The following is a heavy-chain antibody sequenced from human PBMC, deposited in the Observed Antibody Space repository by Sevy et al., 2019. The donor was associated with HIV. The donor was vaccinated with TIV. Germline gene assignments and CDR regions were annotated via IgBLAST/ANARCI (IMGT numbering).Heavy chain of an antibody. Sequence: GESLKISCAASGFTFSSYSMNWVRQAPGKGLEWVSYISSSSTIYYADSVKGRFTISRDNAKNSLYLQMNSLRAEDTAVYYCAREDSSSSDAFDIWGQGTMVTVSS. V-gene: IGHV3-48*01. CDR3: AREDSSSSDAFDI. J-gene: IGHJ3*02. CDR1: GFTFSSYS. CDR2: ISSSSTI. D-gene: IGHD6-6*01.